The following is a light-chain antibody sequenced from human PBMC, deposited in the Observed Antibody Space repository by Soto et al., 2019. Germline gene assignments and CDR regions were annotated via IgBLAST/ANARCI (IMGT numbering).Light chain of an antibody. V-gene: IGLV2-14*01. CDR2: DVS. CDR1: SSDVGGYNY. Sequence: QSALTQPASVSGSPGQSITISCTGTSSDVGGYNYVSWYQQHPGRAPKLMIYDVSNRPSGVSNRFSGSKSGNTASLTISGLQAEVEADYYCSSYTSSSTLYVFGTGPKVTVL. J-gene: IGLJ1*01. CDR3: SSYTSSSTLYV.